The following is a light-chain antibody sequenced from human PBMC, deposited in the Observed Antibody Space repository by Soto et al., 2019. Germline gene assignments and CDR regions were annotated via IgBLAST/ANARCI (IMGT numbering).Light chain of an antibody. V-gene: IGKV3D-15*01. CDR1: QSVSSN. Sequence: EIVMTQSPATLSVSPGERATLSCRASQSVSSNLAWYQQKPGQVPRLLIYGASTRATGIPARFSGSGSGTEFTLTISSLQSEDFATYYCQQYNTYPWTFGQGTKVEIK. CDR2: GAS. CDR3: QQYNTYPWT. J-gene: IGKJ1*01.